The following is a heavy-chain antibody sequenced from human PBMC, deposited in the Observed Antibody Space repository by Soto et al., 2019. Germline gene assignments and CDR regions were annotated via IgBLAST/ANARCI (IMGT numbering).Heavy chain of an antibody. J-gene: IGHJ4*02. CDR2: ITIAGT. V-gene: IGHV3-53*01. CDR3: AGDGGNSY. Sequence: SGGSLRLSCAVTGFTLRGNGMSWVRQAPGKGLEWVSSITIAGTYYADSAKGRFTFSTDYSRNTIFLQMNRLRAEDSAIYYCAGDGGNSYLGQGXLVTVSS. CDR1: GFTLRGNG. D-gene: IGHD2-15*01.